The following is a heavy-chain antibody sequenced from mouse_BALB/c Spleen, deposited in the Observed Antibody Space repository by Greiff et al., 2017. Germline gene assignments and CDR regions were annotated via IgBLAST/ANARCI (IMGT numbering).Heavy chain of an antibody. D-gene: IGHD1-1*01. CDR1: GFSLTRYG. CDR3: ASAPPHYYGSSFDY. Sequence: VQLQQSGPGLVQPSQSLSITCTVSGFSLTRYGVHWVRQSPGKGLEWLGVIWSGGSTDYNAAFISRLSISKDNSKSQVFFKMNSLQANDTAIYYCASAPPHYYGSSFDYWGQGTTLTVSS. CDR2: IWSGGST. J-gene: IGHJ2*01. V-gene: IGHV2-2*02.